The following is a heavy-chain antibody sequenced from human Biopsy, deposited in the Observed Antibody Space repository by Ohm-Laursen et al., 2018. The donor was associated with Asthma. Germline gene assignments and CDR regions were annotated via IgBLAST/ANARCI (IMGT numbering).Heavy chain of an antibody. J-gene: IGHJ6*02. V-gene: IGHV3-30*03. D-gene: IGHD2-8*01. CDR3: ARERAGVLGSYNGMDV. Sequence: SLRLSCTASGFTFSNYGMHWVRQVAGKGLDWVAVVTYDGISQYYAESVKGRFTISRDNSRNTLNLQMNSVRPDDTAVYFRARERAGVLGSYNGMDVWGPGTTVSGSS. CDR2: VTYDGISQ. CDR1: GFTFSNYG.